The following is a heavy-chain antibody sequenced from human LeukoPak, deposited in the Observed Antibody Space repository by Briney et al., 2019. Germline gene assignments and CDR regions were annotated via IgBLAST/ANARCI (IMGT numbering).Heavy chain of an antibody. D-gene: IGHD7-27*01. CDR1: GFTFSSYW. J-gene: IGHJ4*02. Sequence: GVSLRLSCAASGFTFSSYWMHWVRQAPGKGLVWASRINSDGSSTNYADSVKGRFTISRDNAKNTLYLQVKSLRAEDTAVYYCARGPSGWGSLDSWGQGTLVTVSS. V-gene: IGHV3-74*01. CDR2: INSDGSST. CDR3: ARGPSGWGSLDS.